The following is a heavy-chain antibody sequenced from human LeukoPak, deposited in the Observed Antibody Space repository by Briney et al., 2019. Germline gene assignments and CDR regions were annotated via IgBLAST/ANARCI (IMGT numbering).Heavy chain of an antibody. Sequence: GGSLRLSCAASGFTFDDYAMHWVRQAPGKGLEWVSGISWNSGTIAYADSVKGRFTISRDNAKNSLYLQMNTLRAEDTAVYYCARSLYGSFDYWGQGTLVTVSS. CDR1: GFTFDDYA. D-gene: IGHD3-10*01. CDR2: ISWNSGTI. J-gene: IGHJ4*02. V-gene: IGHV3-9*01. CDR3: ARSLYGSFDY.